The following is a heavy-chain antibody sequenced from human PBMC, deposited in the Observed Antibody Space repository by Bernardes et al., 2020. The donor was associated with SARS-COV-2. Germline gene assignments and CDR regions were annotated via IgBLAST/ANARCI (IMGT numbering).Heavy chain of an antibody. J-gene: IGHJ6*03. V-gene: IGHV4-59*01. CDR3: ARGVVVPAVEGNYYYYYMDV. CDR2: IYYSGST. Sequence: SETLSLTCTVSGGSISSYYWSWIRQPPGKGLEWIGYIYYSGSTNYNPSLKSRVTISVDTSKNQFSLKLSSVTAADTAVYYCARGVVVPAVEGNYYYYYMDVWGKGTTVTVSS. D-gene: IGHD2-2*01. CDR1: GGSISSYY.